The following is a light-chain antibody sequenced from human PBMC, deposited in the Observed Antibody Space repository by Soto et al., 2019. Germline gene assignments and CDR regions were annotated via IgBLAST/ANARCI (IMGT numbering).Light chain of an antibody. CDR2: DAS. J-gene: IGKJ5*01. Sequence: EFLLTQSPATPSLSPGERATPSCRASQSVSSYLAWYQQKPGQAPRLLIYDASNRATGIPARFSGTGSGTDFTLTINNLEPEDFAVYYCQVRTNWSIAFGRGTRLEIK. V-gene: IGKV3-11*01. CDR1: QSVSSY. CDR3: QVRTNWSIA.